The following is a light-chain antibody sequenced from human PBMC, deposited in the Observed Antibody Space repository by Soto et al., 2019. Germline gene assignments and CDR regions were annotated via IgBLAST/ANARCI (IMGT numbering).Light chain of an antibody. V-gene: IGKV3-11*01. CDR3: QQRSNWPRLT. J-gene: IGKJ4*01. CDR1: QSVSSY. CDR2: DAS. Sequence: EIVLTQSPATLSLSPGERATLSCRASQSVSSYLAWYQQKPGQAPRLLIYDASNSATGIPARFSGSGSGTDFTLTISSLAPEDFAVYYCQQRSNWPRLTFGGGTKVEIK.